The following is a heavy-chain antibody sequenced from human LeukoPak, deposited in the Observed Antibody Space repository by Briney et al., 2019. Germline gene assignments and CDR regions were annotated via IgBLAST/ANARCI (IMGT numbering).Heavy chain of an antibody. CDR3: ARDLANYYYYGMDV. Sequence: GRSLILSCAASGFTFSSYAMHWVRQAPGKGLEWVAVISYDGSNKYYADSVKGRFTISRDNSKNTLYLQMNSLRAEDTAVYYCARDLANYYYYGMDVWGKGTTVTVSS. V-gene: IGHV3-30*04. CDR1: GFTFSSYA. CDR2: ISYDGSNK. J-gene: IGHJ6*04.